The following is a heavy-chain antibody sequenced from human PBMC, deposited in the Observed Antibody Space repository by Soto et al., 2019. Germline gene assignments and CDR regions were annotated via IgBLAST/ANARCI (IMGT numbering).Heavy chain of an antibody. V-gene: IGHV3-15*01. CDR2: IKIKTDGGTT. Sequence: PGGSLSLSCAASGFTFSNAWMSWVRQAPGKGLEWVGRIKIKTDGGTTDYAAPVKGRFTISRDDSKNTLYLQMNSLKTEDTAVYYCTTTSPHPQPALGYCSGGSCYYYGMDVWGQGTTVTVSS. CDR3: TTTSPHPQPALGYCSGGSCYYYGMDV. CDR1: GFTFSNAW. J-gene: IGHJ6*02. D-gene: IGHD2-15*01.